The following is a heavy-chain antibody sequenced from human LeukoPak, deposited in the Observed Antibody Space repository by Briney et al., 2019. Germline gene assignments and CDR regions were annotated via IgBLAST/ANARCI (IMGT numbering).Heavy chain of an antibody. CDR2: IYPGDSDT. V-gene: IGHV5-51*01. Sequence: GESLKISCKGSGYSFTSYWIGWVRQMPGKGLEWMGIIYPGDSDTRYSPSFQGQVTISADKSISTAYLQWSSLKASDTAMYYCARWDIVVVQAARGDNYYYYYMDVWGKGTTVTVSS. CDR1: GYSFTSYW. CDR3: ARWDIVVVQAARGDNYYYYYMDV. D-gene: IGHD2-2*01. J-gene: IGHJ6*03.